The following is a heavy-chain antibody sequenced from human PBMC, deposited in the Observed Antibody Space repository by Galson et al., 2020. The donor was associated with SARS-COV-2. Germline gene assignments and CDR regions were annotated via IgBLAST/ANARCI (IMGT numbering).Heavy chain of an antibody. Sequence: GGSLRLSCAASGFTFSSYSMNWVRQAPGKGLEWVSSISSSSSYIYYADSVKGRFTISRDNAKNSLYLQMNSLRAEDTAVYYCASAADLEWPRFQGVFHKEYYGMDVWGQGTTVTVSS. CDR2: ISSSSSYI. CDR1: GFTFSSYS. J-gene: IGHJ6*02. CDR3: ASAADLEWPRFQGVFHKEYYGMDV. D-gene: IGHD3-3*01. V-gene: IGHV3-21*01.